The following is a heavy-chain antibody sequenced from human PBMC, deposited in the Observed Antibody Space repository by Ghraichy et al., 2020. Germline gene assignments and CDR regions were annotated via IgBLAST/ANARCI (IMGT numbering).Heavy chain of an antibody. D-gene: IGHD6-13*01. V-gene: IGHV1-58*01. CDR1: GFTFTSSA. CDR2: IVVGSGNT. Sequence: SVKVSCKASGFTFTSSAVQWVRQARGQRLEWIGWIVVGSGNTNYAQKFQERVTITRDMSTSTAYMELSSLRSEDTAVYYCAADFSGAAALLFLPSYYYGMDVWGQGTTVTVSS. J-gene: IGHJ6*02. CDR3: AADFSGAAALLFLPSYYYGMDV.